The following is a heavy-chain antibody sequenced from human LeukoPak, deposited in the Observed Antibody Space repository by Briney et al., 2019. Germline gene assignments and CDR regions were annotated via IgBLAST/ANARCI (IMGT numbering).Heavy chain of an antibody. Sequence: GGSLRLSCAASGFTFDDYSMRWVRQAPGKGLEWVSGISWNSGSIGYADSVKGRFTISRDNAKNSLYLQMNSLRAEDTALYYCAKGSSGYYDFDYWGQGTLVTVSS. V-gene: IGHV3-9*01. CDR2: ISWNSGSI. D-gene: IGHD3-22*01. CDR1: GFTFDDYS. CDR3: AKGSSGYYDFDY. J-gene: IGHJ4*02.